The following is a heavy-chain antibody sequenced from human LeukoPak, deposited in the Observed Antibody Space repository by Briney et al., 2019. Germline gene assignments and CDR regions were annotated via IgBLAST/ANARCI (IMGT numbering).Heavy chain of an antibody. CDR3: ARDRVYLREFDY. D-gene: IGHD5/OR15-5a*01. CDR2: ISGGGDRT. V-gene: IGHV3-23*01. Sequence: GGSLRLSCAASGFTFSTYAMSWVRQAPGKGLEWVSGISGGGDRTFFADPVKGRFTISRDNSKNTLYLQMNSLRVEDTAVYYCARDRVYLREFDYWGQGTLVTVSS. J-gene: IGHJ4*02. CDR1: GFTFSTYA.